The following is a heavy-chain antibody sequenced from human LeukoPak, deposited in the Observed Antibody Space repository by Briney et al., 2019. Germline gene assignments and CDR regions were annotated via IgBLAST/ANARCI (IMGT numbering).Heavy chain of an antibody. CDR2: ISGSGGST. V-gene: IGHV3-23*01. Sequence: GGSLRLSCAASGFTFSSYAMSWVRQAPGKGLEWVSAISGSGGSTYYADSVKGRFTISRANSKNTLYLQMNSLRAEDTAVYYCAKGRNQWELLPEFDYWGQGTLVTVSP. D-gene: IGHD1-26*01. J-gene: IGHJ4*02. CDR3: AKGRNQWELLPEFDY. CDR1: GFTFSSYA.